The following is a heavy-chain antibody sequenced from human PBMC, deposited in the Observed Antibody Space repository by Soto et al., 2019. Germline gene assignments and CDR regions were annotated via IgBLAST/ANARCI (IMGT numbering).Heavy chain of an antibody. D-gene: IGHD3-10*01. V-gene: IGHV1-69*02. CDR1: GDTFNFYT. CDR2: IIPMLGMS. J-gene: IGHJ4*02. CDR3: ATNYGSGSAHFDN. Sequence: QVQLVQSGAEVKTPGSSVKVSCTASGDTFNFYTLSWVRQAPGQGLEWMGRIIPMLGMSNYAQKFQGRVTMIADKSTSTAYMGLSRLRSEDTALYYCATNYGSGSAHFDNWGQGTLVTVSS.